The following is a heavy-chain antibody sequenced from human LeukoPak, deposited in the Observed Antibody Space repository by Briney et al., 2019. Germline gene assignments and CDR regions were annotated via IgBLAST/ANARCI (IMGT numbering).Heavy chain of an antibody. Sequence: SETLSLTCAVYGGSFSGYYWSWICQPPGKGLEWIGEINHSGSTNYNPSLKSRVTISVDTSKNQFSLKLSSVTAADTAVYYCARYSSSWFRVYYFDYWGQGTLVTVSS. V-gene: IGHV4-34*01. D-gene: IGHD6-13*01. CDR1: GGSFSGYY. CDR3: ARYSSSWFRVYYFDY. CDR2: INHSGST. J-gene: IGHJ4*02.